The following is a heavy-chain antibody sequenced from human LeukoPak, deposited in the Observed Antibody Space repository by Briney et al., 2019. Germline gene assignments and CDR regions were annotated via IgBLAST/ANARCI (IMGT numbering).Heavy chain of an antibody. J-gene: IGHJ4*02. CDR2: ISSSSSYI. CDR1: GFMFSTYS. CDR3: ARDRKVGAPAVVPVDY. Sequence: GGSLRLSCAASGFMFSTYSMNRVRQAPGKGLEWVSSISSSSSYIYYADSVKGRFTISRDNAQNSLYLQMDSLRVEDTAVYYCARDRKVGAPAVVPVDYWGQGTLVTVSS. D-gene: IGHD1-26*01. V-gene: IGHV3-21*01.